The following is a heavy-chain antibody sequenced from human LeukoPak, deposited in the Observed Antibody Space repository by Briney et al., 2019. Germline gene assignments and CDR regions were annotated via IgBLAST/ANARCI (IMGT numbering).Heavy chain of an antibody. V-gene: IGHV1-58*01. CDR2: IVVGSGNT. CDR1: GFTFTSSA. Sequence: GTSVKVSCKASGFTFTSSAVRWVRQARGQRLEWIGWIVVGSGNTNYAQKFQERVTITRDMSTSTAYMELSSLRSEDTAVYYCAAVPMIRTPPIDYWGQGTLVTVSS. D-gene: IGHD3-22*01. J-gene: IGHJ4*02. CDR3: AAVPMIRTPPIDY.